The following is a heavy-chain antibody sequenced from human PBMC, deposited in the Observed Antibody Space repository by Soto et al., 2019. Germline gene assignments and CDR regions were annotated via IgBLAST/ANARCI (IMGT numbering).Heavy chain of an antibody. CDR1: GDSVSSNSAG. D-gene: IGHD3-16*01. Sequence: QVPLQLSGPGLVTPSQTLSLTCAISGDSVSSNSAGWNWIRQTPSRGLEWLGRTYYRSKWYFNYAVSLARRITIYSDTFKNQSSLQLSSVTPDYTAVYYCARGTLDDVSGHYYMDVWGKGTTVTVS. J-gene: IGHJ6*03. CDR3: ARGTLDDVSGHYYMDV. V-gene: IGHV6-1*01. CDR2: TYYRSKWYF.